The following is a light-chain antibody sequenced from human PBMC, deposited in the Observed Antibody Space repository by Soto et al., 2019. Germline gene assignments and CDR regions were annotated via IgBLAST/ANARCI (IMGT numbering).Light chain of an antibody. Sequence: EVVMTQSPATLSVSPGEGVTLSCRANQGIGDTLAWYQHKPGQTPRLLIYAASTRAAGIPARFSGSGSGIDFTLTISSLQSEDFAVYYCQQYYDWPITFGQGTRLDI. CDR1: QGIGDT. J-gene: IGKJ5*01. CDR3: QQYYDWPIT. V-gene: IGKV3-15*01. CDR2: AAS.